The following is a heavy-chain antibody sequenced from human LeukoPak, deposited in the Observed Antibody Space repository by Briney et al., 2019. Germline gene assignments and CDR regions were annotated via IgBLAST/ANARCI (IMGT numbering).Heavy chain of an antibody. V-gene: IGHV3-15*01. CDR3: ATALRGVGF. D-gene: IGHD3-3*01. Sequence: RGSLRLSCAASGITFISAWMNWVCQAPGQGVEWVGRIKSETDGGTAEHAAPVKGRFIISRDDSKNMLYLQMNSLNSDDTGVDYCATALRGVGFWGQGTLVTVPS. J-gene: IGHJ4*02. CDR1: GITFISAW. CDR2: IKSETDGGTA.